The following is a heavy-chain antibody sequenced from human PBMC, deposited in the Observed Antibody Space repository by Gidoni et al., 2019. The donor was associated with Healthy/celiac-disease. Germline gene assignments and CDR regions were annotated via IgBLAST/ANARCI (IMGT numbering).Heavy chain of an antibody. J-gene: IGHJ5*02. V-gene: IGHV4-34*01. CDR3: ARGDIVVVGFDP. CDR2: INHSVST. CDR1: GGSFSGYY. D-gene: IGHD2-15*01. Sequence: QVQLQQWGAGLSKPSETLSLTCADYGGSFSGYYWRWIRQPQGKGLEWIGEINHSVSTNSNPSLKSRVTISVDTSKNQFSLKLSSVTAADTAVYYCARGDIVVVGFDPWGQGTLVTVSS.